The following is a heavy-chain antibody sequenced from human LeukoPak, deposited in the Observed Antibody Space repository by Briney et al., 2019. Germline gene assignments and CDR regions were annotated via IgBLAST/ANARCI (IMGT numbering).Heavy chain of an antibody. J-gene: IGHJ3*02. Sequence: ASVKVSCKASGYTFTSYGISWVRQAPGQGLEWMGWISAYNGNTNYAQKLPGRVTMTTDTSTSTAYMELRSLRSDDTAVYYCARALQRYCSSTSCYAFDIWGQGTMVTVSS. D-gene: IGHD2-2*01. CDR3: ARALQRYCSSTSCYAFDI. CDR1: GYTFTSYG. V-gene: IGHV1-18*01. CDR2: ISAYNGNT.